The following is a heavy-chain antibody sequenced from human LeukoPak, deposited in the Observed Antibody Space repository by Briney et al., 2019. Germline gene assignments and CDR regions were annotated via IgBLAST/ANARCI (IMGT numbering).Heavy chain of an antibody. CDR1: GGSISSGGYY. J-gene: IGHJ5*02. Sequence: SQTLSLTCTVSGGSISSGGYYWSWIRQHPGKGLEWIGYIYYSGSTYYNPSLKSRVTISVDTSKNQFSLKLSSVTAADTAVYYCAREVEVVPAARSNWFDPWGQGTLVTVSS. CDR3: AREVEVVPAARSNWFDP. CDR2: IYYSGST. V-gene: IGHV4-31*03. D-gene: IGHD2-2*01.